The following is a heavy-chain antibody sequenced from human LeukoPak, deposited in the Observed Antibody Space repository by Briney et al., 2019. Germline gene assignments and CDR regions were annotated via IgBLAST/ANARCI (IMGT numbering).Heavy chain of an antibody. CDR3: ASCSGSYYYYYMDV. Sequence: PSETLSLTCAVYGGSFSGYYWSWIRQPPGKWLEWIGEINHSGSTNYNPSLKSRVTISVDTSKNQFSLKLSSVTAADTAVYYCASCSGSYYYYYMDVWGKGTTVTVSS. CDR2: INHSGST. CDR1: GGSFSGYY. D-gene: IGHD3-10*02. V-gene: IGHV4-34*01. J-gene: IGHJ6*03.